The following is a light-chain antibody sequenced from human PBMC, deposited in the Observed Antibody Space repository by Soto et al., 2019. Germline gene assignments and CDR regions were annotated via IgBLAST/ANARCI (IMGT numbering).Light chain of an antibody. V-gene: IGKV1-27*01. J-gene: IGKJ3*01. Sequence: DIQMTQSPSSLSSSVGDRVTIACRASQGISTYLAWYQQKPGKVPKLLIYAASTLLSGVPSRFSGSGSGTDFTLTISSLQPEDVATYYCQQYFNTPFTFGPGTKVEIK. CDR2: AAS. CDR3: QQYFNTPFT. CDR1: QGISTY.